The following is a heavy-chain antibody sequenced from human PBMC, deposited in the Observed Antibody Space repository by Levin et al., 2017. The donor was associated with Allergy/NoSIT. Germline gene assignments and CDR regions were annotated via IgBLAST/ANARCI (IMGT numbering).Heavy chain of an antibody. CDR2: IYYSGST. CDR3: ARDWYYDSRPVYYFDY. Sequence: SQTLSLTCTVSGGSIRSSSYYWGWIRQPPGKGLEWIGSIYYSGSTYYNPSLKSRVTISVDTSKNQFSLKLSSVTAADTAVYYCARDWYYDSRPVYYFDYWGQGTLVTVSS. J-gene: IGHJ4*02. CDR1: GGSIRSSSYY. V-gene: IGHV4-39*07. D-gene: IGHD3-22*01.